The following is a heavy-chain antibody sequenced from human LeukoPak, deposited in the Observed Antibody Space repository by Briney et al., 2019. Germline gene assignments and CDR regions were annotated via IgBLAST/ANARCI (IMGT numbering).Heavy chain of an antibody. D-gene: IGHD1-26*01. CDR1: GYTFTSYG. J-gene: IGHJ4*02. Sequence: GSVKVSCKASGYTFTSYGISWVRQAPGQGLEWMGWISAYNGNTNYAQKLQGRVTMTTDTSTSTAYMELRSLRSDDTAVYYCARVSWGELLFYYFDYWGQGNLVTVSS. CDR3: ARVSWGELLFYYFDY. CDR2: ISAYNGNT. V-gene: IGHV1-18*01.